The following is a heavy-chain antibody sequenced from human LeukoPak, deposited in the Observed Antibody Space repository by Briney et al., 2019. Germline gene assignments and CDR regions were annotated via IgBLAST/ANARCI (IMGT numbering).Heavy chain of an antibody. CDR3: ALIIGNNGLFDY. D-gene: IGHD2-8*01. J-gene: IGHJ4*02. Sequence: GGSLRLSCAASGFTFSSYEMNWVRQAPGKGLEWVSYISRSGSTRYYADSVKGRFTISRDNAKNSLYLQINSLRAEDTAVYYCALIIGNNGLFDYWGQGTLVTVSS. CDR1: GFTFSSYE. CDR2: ISRSGSTR. V-gene: IGHV3-48*03.